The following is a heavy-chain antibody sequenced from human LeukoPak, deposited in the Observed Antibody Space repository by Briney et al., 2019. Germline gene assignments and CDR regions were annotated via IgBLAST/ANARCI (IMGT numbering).Heavy chain of an antibody. J-gene: IGHJ4*02. CDR3: ARATSSHYYDSTGDHLGY. Sequence: GASVKVSCKASGYTFTTYDINWVRQATGQGLEWMGWMNPTSGNTGYAQQFQGRVTMTRNTSISTAYMELSSLRSEDTAVYYCARATSSHYYDSTGDHLGYWGQGTLVTVPS. V-gene: IGHV1-8*01. D-gene: IGHD3-22*01. CDR1: GYTFTTYD. CDR2: MNPTSGNT.